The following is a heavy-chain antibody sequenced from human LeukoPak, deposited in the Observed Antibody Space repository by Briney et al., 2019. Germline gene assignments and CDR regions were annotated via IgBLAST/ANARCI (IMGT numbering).Heavy chain of an antibody. CDR2: INWNGGST. D-gene: IGHD6-6*01. Sequence: GGSLRLSCAASGFTFDDYGMSWVRQAPGKGLEWVSGINWNGGSTGYADSVKGRFTISRDNAKNSLYLQMNSLRAEDTALYYCARVIVFIRRYSSSSGFDPWGQGTLVTVSS. V-gene: IGHV3-20*04. CDR1: GFTFDDYG. J-gene: IGHJ5*02. CDR3: ARVIVFIRRYSSSSGFDP.